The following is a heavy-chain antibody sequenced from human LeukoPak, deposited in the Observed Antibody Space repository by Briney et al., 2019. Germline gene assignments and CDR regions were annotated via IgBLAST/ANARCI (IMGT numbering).Heavy chain of an antibody. CDR1: GFTFSSYE. V-gene: IGHV3-48*03. Sequence: GGSLRLSCAASGFTFSSYEMNWVRQAPGKGLEWVSYISSSGSTIYYADSVKGRFTISRDNAKNSLYLQMNSLRAEDTAVYHCARVWGYYYDSSGYGSAFDIWGQGTMVTVSS. CDR3: ARVWGYYYDSSGYGSAFDI. D-gene: IGHD3-22*01. J-gene: IGHJ3*02. CDR2: ISSSGSTI.